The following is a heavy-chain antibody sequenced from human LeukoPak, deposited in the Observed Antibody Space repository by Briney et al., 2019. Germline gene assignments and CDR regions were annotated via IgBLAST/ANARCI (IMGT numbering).Heavy chain of an antibody. CDR1: GFTFSTYE. Sequence: GGSLRLSCAASGFTFSTYEMNWVRQAPGKGLEWVSSITSSGSTIYYADSVKGRFTISRDNAKNSLYLQMNSLRAEDTAVYYCARVWCSSASCYEVDYWGQGTLVPVSS. D-gene: IGHD2-2*01. CDR2: ITSSGSTI. J-gene: IGHJ4*02. CDR3: ARVWCSSASCYEVDY. V-gene: IGHV3-48*03.